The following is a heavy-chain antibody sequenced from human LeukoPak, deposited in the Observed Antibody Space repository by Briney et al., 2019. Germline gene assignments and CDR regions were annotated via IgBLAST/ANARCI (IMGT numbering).Heavy chain of an antibody. Sequence: PGGSLRLSCAASGFTFSSYAMSWVRQAPGKGLEWVSAISDSGGSTYYADSVKGRFSISRDNSKNTLYLQMDSLRAEDTAVYYCAKVRYQLLRVCDFWGQGTLVSVSS. CDR2: ISDSGGST. CDR1: GFTFSSYA. J-gene: IGHJ4*02. D-gene: IGHD2-2*01. V-gene: IGHV3-23*01. CDR3: AKVRYQLLRVCDF.